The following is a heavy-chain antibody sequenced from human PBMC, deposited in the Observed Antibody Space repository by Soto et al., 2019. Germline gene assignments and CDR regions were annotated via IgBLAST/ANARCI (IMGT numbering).Heavy chain of an antibody. V-gene: IGHV3-74*01. CDR3: ARGWFGPDV. CDR2: IDNAGTDS. D-gene: IGHD3-10*01. J-gene: IGHJ6*04. CDR1: GFTLSGRS. Sequence: EVQLVESGGGLVQPGGSLRLSCAASGFTLSGRSMHWVRQAPGKGLVWVSRIDNAGTDSTYADSVKGRFTSSRDNAKYMLYLQMNSLRGEDTAVYYCARGWFGPDVWGKGTTVTVSS.